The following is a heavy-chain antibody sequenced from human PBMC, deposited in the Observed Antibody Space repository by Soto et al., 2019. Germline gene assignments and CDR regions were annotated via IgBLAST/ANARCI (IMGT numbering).Heavy chain of an antibody. CDR3: ARIPGITGTTGYDY. V-gene: IGHV4-31*03. CDR2: IYYSGST. CDR1: CGSISSGGYY. D-gene: IGHD1-7*01. J-gene: IGHJ4*02. Sequence: PSETLSLTCTVSCGSISSGGYYWSWIRQHPGKGLEWIGYIYYSGSTYYNPSLKSRVTISVDTSKNQFSLKLSSVTAADTAVYYCARIPGITGTTGYDYWGQGTLVTVS.